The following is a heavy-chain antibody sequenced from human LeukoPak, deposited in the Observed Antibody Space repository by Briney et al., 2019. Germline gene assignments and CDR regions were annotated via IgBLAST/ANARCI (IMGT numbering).Heavy chain of an antibody. D-gene: IGHD2-15*01. J-gene: IGHJ4*02. CDR1: GGSFSGYY. CDR3: ARALYCSGGSCYSQMYYFDY. Sequence: PSETLSLTCAVYGGSFSGYYWSWIRQPPGKGLEWIGEINHSGSTNYNPSLKSRVTISVDTPKNQFSLKLSSVTAADTAVYYCARALYCSGGSCYSQMYYFDYWGQGTLVTVSS. V-gene: IGHV4-34*01. CDR2: INHSGST.